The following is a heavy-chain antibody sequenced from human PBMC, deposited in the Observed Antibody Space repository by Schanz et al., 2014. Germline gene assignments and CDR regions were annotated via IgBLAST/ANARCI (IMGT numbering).Heavy chain of an antibody. D-gene: IGHD5-12*01. Sequence: QVQLQESGPGLVKPSQTLSLTCTVSGGSISSATYYWSWVRQPAGKGLEWIGRIYSRGSSTYNPSLRGRVTIPIDPSTNQFPLKLNSVTAADTAVYYCARGGSVATIAPYTWFDPWGQGTLXTVSS. V-gene: IGHV4-61*02. CDR1: GGSISSATYY. J-gene: IGHJ5*02. CDR2: IYSRGSS. CDR3: ARGGSVATIAPYTWFDP.